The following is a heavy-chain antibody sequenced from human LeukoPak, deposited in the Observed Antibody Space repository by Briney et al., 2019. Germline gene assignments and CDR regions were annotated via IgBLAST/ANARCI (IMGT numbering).Heavy chain of an antibody. J-gene: IGHJ4*02. D-gene: IGHD3-3*01. CDR1: GGSISSYY. V-gene: IGHV4-59*08. CDR3: ARGTPYYDFWSGYHSIDY. Sequence: SETLSLTCTVSGGSISSYYWSWIRQPPGKGLEWIGYIYYSGSTNYNPSLKSRVTISVDTSKNQFSLKLSSVTAADTAVYYCARGTPYYDFWSGYHSIDYWGQGTLVSVSS. CDR2: IYYSGST.